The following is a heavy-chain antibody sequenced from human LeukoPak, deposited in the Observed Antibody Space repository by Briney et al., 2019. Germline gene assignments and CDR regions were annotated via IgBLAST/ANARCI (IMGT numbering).Heavy chain of an antibody. D-gene: IGHD3-10*01. CDR1: GGSISSGDYY. J-gene: IGHJ3*02. V-gene: IGHV4-30-4*08. CDR2: IYYSGST. Sequence: PSQTLSLTCTVSGGSISSGDYYWSWIRQPPGKGLEWIGYIYYSGSTYYNPSLKSRVTISVDTSKNQFSLKLSSVTAADTAVYYCARAQTYFRGVMGGAFDIWGQGTMVTVSS. CDR3: ARAQTYFRGVMGGAFDI.